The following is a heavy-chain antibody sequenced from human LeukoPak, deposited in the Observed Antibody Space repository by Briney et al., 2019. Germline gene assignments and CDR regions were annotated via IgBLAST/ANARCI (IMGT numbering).Heavy chain of an antibody. J-gene: IGHJ5*02. V-gene: IGHV1-2*02. CDR2: INPDSGGT. CDR1: GYTFTGYY. CDR3: ARGRTSAGGYSGHDWGDWFDP. D-gene: IGHD5-12*01. Sequence: ASVKVSCKASGYTFTGYYMHWVRQAPGQGLEWMGWINPDSGGTNYAQKFQGRVTITRNTSISTAYMDLSSLRSEDSAVYYCARGRTSAGGYSGHDWGDWFDPWGQGTLVTVSS.